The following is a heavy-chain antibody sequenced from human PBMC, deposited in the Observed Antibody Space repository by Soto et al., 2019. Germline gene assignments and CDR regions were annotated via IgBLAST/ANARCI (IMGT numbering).Heavy chain of an antibody. CDR2: ISYDGSNK. CDR3: ARGGSASSDRNYYYYYYYMDV. V-gene: IGHV3-30-3*01. J-gene: IGHJ6*03. CDR1: GFTFSSYA. Sequence: GGSLRLSCAASGFTFSSYAMHWVRQAPGKGLEWVAVISYDGSNKYYADSVKGRFTISRDNSKNTLYLQMNSLRAEDTAVYYFARGGSASSDRNYYYYYYYMDVWGKGTTVTVSS. D-gene: IGHD6-19*01.